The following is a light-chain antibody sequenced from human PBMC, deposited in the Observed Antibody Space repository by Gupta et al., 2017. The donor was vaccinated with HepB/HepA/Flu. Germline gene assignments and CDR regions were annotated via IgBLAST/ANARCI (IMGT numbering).Light chain of an antibody. CDR1: SSDVGGYNY. J-gene: IGLJ2*01. CDR2: DVS. CDR3: SSYTSSTTPVV. V-gene: IGLV2-14*01. Sequence: QSALTQPASVSGSPGQSITISCTGISSDVGGYNYVSWYQQYPGKAPKVMIYDVSNRPSGVSNRFSGSKSDNTASLTISGLQTEDEADYYCSSYTSSTTPVVFGGGTKLTVL.